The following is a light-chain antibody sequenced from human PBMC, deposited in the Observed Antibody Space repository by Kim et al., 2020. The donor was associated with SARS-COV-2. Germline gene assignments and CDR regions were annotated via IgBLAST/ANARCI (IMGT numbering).Light chain of an antibody. V-gene: IGLV2-14*03. CDR3: SSYTSISTVV. Sequence: QSTTSPIPGTTYDVGGYNYGSLYQQHPGKAPNLMIYDFSNRPSGVSNRFSGSKSGNTASLTISGLQAEDEADYYCSSYTSISTVVFGGGTQLTVL. J-gene: IGLJ2*01. CDR1: TYDVGGYNY. CDR2: DFS.